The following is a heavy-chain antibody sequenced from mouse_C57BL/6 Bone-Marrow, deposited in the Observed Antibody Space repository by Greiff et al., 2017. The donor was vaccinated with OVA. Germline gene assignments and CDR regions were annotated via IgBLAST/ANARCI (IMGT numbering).Heavy chain of an antibody. CDR2: INPSSGYT. J-gene: IGHJ2*01. V-gene: IGHV1-4*01. D-gene: IGHD1-1*01. CDR3: ARRRWGYYGSSYNDY. Sequence: QVQLQQSGAELARPGASVKMSCKASGYTFTSYTMHWVKQRPGQGLEWIGYINPSSGYTKYNQKFKDKATLTADKSSSTAYMQLSSLTSEDSAVDYCARRRWGYYGSSYNDYWGQGTTLTVSS. CDR1: GYTFTSYT.